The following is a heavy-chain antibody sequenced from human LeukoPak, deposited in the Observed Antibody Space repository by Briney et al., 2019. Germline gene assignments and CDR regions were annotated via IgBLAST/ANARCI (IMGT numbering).Heavy chain of an antibody. Sequence: SETLSLTCAVYGGSFSGYYWSWVRQPPGKGLEWIGRIYTSGSTNYNPSLKSRVTISVDTSKNQFSLKLSSVTAADTAVYYCAREHTEEVGLLASSTWFDPWGQGTLVTVSS. V-gene: IGHV4-59*10. CDR2: IYTSGST. J-gene: IGHJ5*02. CDR1: GGSFSGYY. D-gene: IGHD3-22*01. CDR3: AREHTEEVGLLASSTWFDP.